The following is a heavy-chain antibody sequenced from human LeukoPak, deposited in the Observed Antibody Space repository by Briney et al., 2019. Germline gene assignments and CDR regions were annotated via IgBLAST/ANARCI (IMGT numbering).Heavy chain of an antibody. Sequence: SVKVSFKASGGTFSSYAISLVRQAPGQGLEWMGGIIPIFGTANYAQKFQGRVTITADESTSTAYMELSSLRSEDTAVYYCASRARDWFDPWGQGTLVTVSS. CDR1: GGTFSSYA. J-gene: IGHJ5*02. CDR3: ASRARDWFDP. CDR2: IIPIFGTA. V-gene: IGHV1-69*01.